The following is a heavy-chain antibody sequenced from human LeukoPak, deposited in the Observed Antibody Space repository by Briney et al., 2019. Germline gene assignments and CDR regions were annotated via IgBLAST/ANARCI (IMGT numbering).Heavy chain of an antibody. V-gene: IGHV3-9*01. CDR3: TRSLRLDY. D-gene: IGHD3-16*01. CDR2: ISWNSGSI. Sequence: QPGRSLRLSCAASGFTFDDYAMHWVRQAPGKGLEWVSGISWNSGSIGYADSVKGRFTISRDNAKNSLYLQMNSLRAEDTALYYCTRSLRLDYWGQGTLVTVSS. J-gene: IGHJ4*02. CDR1: GFTFDDYA.